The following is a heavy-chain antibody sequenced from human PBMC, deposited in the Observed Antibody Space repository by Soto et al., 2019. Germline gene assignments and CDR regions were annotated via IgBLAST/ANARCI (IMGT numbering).Heavy chain of an antibody. CDR1: GGSISNSDYY. Sequence: QVQLQESGPGLVKPSQTLSLTCSVSGGSISNSDYYWSWIRQRPEKGLEWIGYIYYSGSTYYNPSLKGRATMSLDTSKNQFSLKLSSVTAADTAVYYCARDPQYSSGWSRFDPWGQGTLVTVSS. CDR2: IYYSGST. J-gene: IGHJ5*02. V-gene: IGHV4-31*03. D-gene: IGHD6-19*01. CDR3: ARDPQYSSGWSRFDP.